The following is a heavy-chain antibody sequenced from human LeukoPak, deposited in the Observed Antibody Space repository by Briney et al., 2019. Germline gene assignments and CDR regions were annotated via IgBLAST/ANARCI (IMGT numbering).Heavy chain of an antibody. Sequence: GGSLRLSCAASGFTFSGSAMHWVRQAPGKGLEWVGRIRSKANSYATAYAASVTGRFTISRDDSKNTAYLQMNSLETEDTAVYYCASPYCSDGVCYPGYWGQGALVTVSS. J-gene: IGHJ4*02. CDR1: GFTFSGSA. D-gene: IGHD2-8*01. CDR3: ASPYCSDGVCYPGY. CDR2: IRSKANSYAT. V-gene: IGHV3-73*01.